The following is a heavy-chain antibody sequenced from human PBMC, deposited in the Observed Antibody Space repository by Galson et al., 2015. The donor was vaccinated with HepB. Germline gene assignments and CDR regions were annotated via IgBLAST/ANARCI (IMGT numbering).Heavy chain of an antibody. Sequence: SLRLSCATSGITFSDFYINWFRQAPGKGLEWVLFINSGGDIIYYRESLKGRFTISRDNSKKTGFFQMKSLRVEDTAVFYCAKEQRYSGSYFDAFYHNGMDAWGQGTTVTVSS. V-gene: IGHV3-11*04. CDR1: GITFSDFY. J-gene: IGHJ6*02. CDR3: AKEQRYSGSYFDAFYHNGMDA. D-gene: IGHD1-26*01. CDR2: INSGGDII.